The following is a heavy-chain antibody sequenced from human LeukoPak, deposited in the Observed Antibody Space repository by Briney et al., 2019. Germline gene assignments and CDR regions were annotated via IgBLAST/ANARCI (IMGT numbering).Heavy chain of an antibody. D-gene: IGHD3/OR15-3a*01. CDR2: IKQDGSEK. V-gene: IGHV3-7*01. CDR3: ARDLGDWSASQVEY. CDR1: GFTFSSYW. J-gene: IGHJ4*02. Sequence: SGGSLRLSCAASGFTFSSYWMSWVRQAPGKGLEWVANIKQDGSEKYYVDSVKGRFTISRDNAKNSLYLQMNSLRAEDTAVYYCARDLGDWSASQVEYWGQGTLVAVSS.